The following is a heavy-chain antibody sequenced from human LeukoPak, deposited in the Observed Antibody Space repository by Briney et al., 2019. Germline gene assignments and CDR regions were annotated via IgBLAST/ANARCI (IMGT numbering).Heavy chain of an antibody. CDR2: IYYTGST. CDR3: ARVVGVLWLDYMDV. Sequence: SETLSLTCTISGGSFSDYYWSWIRQSPGKGLEWIGYIYYTGSTTYNPSLKSRVTISADTSKNQFSLKLSSVTAADTAVYYCARVVGVLWLDYMDVWGKGTTVTISS. CDR1: GGSFSDYY. J-gene: IGHJ6*03. D-gene: IGHD3-10*01. V-gene: IGHV4-59*12.